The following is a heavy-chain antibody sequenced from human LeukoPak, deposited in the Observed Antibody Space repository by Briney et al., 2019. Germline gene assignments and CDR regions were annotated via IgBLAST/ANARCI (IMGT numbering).Heavy chain of an antibody. CDR1: GFTFSSYE. D-gene: IGHD4-17*01. Sequence: PGGSLRLSCAASGFTFSSYEMNWVRQAPGKGLEWVSYIGRRGNAIYYADSVKGRFTISRDNAKNSLYLQMNSLRAEDTALYYCARAISLDYGDYYFDSWGQGTLVTVSS. CDR3: ARAISLDYGDYYFDS. CDR2: IGRRGNAI. V-gene: IGHV3-48*03. J-gene: IGHJ4*02.